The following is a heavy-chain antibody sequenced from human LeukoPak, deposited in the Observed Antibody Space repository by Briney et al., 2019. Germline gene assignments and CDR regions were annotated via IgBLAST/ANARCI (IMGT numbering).Heavy chain of an antibody. Sequence: SETLSLTCGVSGVPFSNYYWSWVRQSPTQGLEWIGEINHSGYTNYNPSLKSRVTMSIDTSKNQFSLKLTSVTAADAGVYYCTRAVAGHPYWGQGTLVTVSS. D-gene: IGHD6-19*01. V-gene: IGHV4-34*01. CDR2: INHSGYT. CDR1: GVPFSNYY. CDR3: TRAVAGHPY. J-gene: IGHJ4*02.